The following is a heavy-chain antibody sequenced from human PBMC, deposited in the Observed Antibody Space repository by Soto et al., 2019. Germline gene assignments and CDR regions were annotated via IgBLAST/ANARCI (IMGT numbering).Heavy chain of an antibody. D-gene: IGHD5-18*01. CDR2: ISSSSSTI. CDR1: GFTFSSYS. V-gene: IGHV3-48*01. CDR3: ASVDTARVDY. J-gene: IGHJ4*02. Sequence: EVQLVESGGGLVQPGGSLRLSCAASGFTFSSYSMNWVRQAPGKGLEWVSYISSSSSTIYYADSVKGRFTISRDNAKNSLYLQMNSLRAEDTAVYYCASVDTARVDYWGQGTLVTVSS.